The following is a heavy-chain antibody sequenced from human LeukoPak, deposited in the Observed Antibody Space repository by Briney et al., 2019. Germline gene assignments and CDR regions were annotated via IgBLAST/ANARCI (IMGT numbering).Heavy chain of an antibody. V-gene: IGHV3-21*04. Sequence: GGSLRLSCAASGFTFSTYNMKWARQAPGKGLEWVSSISSSSGYIYYADSVKGRFTISRDNSKNTLYLQMNSLRAEDTAVYYCARASSGYYNGLDYWGQGTLVTVSS. CDR1: GFTFSTYN. J-gene: IGHJ4*02. CDR2: ISSSSGYI. D-gene: IGHD3-22*01. CDR3: ARASSGYYNGLDY.